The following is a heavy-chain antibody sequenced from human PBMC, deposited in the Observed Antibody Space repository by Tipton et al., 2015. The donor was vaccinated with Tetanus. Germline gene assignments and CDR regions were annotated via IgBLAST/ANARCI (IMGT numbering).Heavy chain of an antibody. CDR1: GFTFSSYA. CDR2: ISYDGSNK. V-gene: IGHV3-30-3*01. J-gene: IGHJ4*02. D-gene: IGHD6-19*01. CDR3: ARDRDPSGGSLVDY. Sequence: SLRLSCAASGFTFSSYAMHWVRQAPGKGLEWVAVISYDGSNKYYADSVKGRFTISRDNSKNTLYLQMNSLRAEDTAVYYCARDRDPSGGSLVDYWGQGTLVTVSS.